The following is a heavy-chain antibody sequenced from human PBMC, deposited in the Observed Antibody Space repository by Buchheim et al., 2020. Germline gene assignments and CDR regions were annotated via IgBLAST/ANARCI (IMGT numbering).Heavy chain of an antibody. J-gene: IGHJ6*02. V-gene: IGHV3-33*01. CDR2: IWYAGSNK. D-gene: IGHD2-2*02. Sequence: QVQLVESGGGVVQPGRSLRLSCAASGFTFSSYGMLWVRQAPGKGLVCVAVIWYAGSNKYCAASVKGRFTISRDNSNNTLSLHMNSLRAEHTAVYYCARALSYPLDIVVVPAAILRYYYGMDVWGQGTT. CDR3: ARALSYPLDIVVVPAAILRYYYGMDV. CDR1: GFTFSSYG.